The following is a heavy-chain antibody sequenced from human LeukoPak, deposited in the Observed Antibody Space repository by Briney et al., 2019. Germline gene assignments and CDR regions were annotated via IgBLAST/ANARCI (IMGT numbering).Heavy chain of an antibody. Sequence: PSETLSLTCTVSGGSISSYYWSWIRQPPGKGLEWIGYIYYSGSTNYNPSLKSRVTISVDTSKNQFSLKLSSVTAADTAVYYCARMIVATISSRGFFDYWGQGTLVNVSS. CDR2: IYYSGST. V-gene: IGHV4-59*01. J-gene: IGHJ4*02. D-gene: IGHD5-12*01. CDR1: GGSISSYY. CDR3: ARMIVATISSRGFFDY.